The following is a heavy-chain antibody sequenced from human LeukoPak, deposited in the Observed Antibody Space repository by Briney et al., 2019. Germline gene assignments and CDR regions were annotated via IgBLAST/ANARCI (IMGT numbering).Heavy chain of an antibody. J-gene: IGHJ4*02. V-gene: IGHV4-4*07. D-gene: IGHD6-13*01. CDR3: ARMDGSNWTFDY. CDR2: IFPTGNT. CDR1: GDSINNYY. Sequence: PSETLSLTCAVSGDSINNYYWTWIRQPAGKGLEWIGRIFPTGNTNYNPSLKSRVTVSVDTSKNQFSLKVSSVTAADTAVYYCARMDGSNWTFDYWGQGTLVTVSS.